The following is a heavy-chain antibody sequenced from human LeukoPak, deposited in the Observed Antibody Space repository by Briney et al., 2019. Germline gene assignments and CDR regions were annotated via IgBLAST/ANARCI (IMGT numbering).Heavy chain of an antibody. CDR3: ARGVQSYSGSYDY. D-gene: IGHD1-26*01. Sequence: SVKVSCKASGGTFSSYTISWVRQAPGQGLEWMGRIIPILGIANYARKFQGRVTITADKSTSTAYMELSSLRSEDTAVYYCARGVQSYSGSYDYWGQGTLVTVSS. V-gene: IGHV1-69*02. J-gene: IGHJ4*02. CDR2: IIPILGIA. CDR1: GGTFSSYT.